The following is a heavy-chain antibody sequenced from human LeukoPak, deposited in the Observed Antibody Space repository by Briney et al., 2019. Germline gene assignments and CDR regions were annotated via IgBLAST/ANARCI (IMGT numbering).Heavy chain of an antibody. J-gene: IGHJ3*02. CDR3: ARDRAGVMATILEAAFDI. D-gene: IGHD5-24*01. CDR2: ISSSSSYI. V-gene: IGHV3-21*01. CDR1: GFTFSSYS. Sequence: PGGSLRLSCAASGFTFSSYSMNWVRQAPGKGLEWVSSISSSSSYIYYADSVKGRFTISRDNAKNSLYLQMNSLRAEDTAVYYCARDRAGVMATILEAAFDIWGQGTMVTVSS.